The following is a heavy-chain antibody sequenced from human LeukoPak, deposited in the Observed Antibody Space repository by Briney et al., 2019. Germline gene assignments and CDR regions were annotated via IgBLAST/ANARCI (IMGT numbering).Heavy chain of an antibody. CDR3: ARGSKYSGYDS. D-gene: IGHD5-12*01. CDR2: MNPNSGNT. V-gene: IGHV1-8*01. Sequence: GASVKVSCKTSGYTFINYGFNWVRQAPGQGLEWMGWMNPNSGNTGYAQKFQGRVTMTRNTSISTAYMELSSLRSEDTAVYYCARGSKYSGYDSWGQGTLVTVSS. J-gene: IGHJ4*02. CDR1: GYTFINYG.